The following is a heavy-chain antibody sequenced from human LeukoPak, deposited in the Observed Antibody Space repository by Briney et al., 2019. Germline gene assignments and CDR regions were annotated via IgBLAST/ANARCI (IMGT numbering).Heavy chain of an antibody. CDR1: GFTFSSYS. Sequence: AGGSLRLSCAASGFTFSSYSMNWVRQAPGKGLEWVSSISSSSSYIYYADSVKDRFTISRDNAKNSLYLQMNSLRAEDTAVYYCAKDCYNWNYGGGDIVDIWGQGTMVTVSS. CDR3: AKDCYNWNYGGGDIVDI. D-gene: IGHD1-7*01. CDR2: ISSSSSYI. V-gene: IGHV3-21*01. J-gene: IGHJ3*02.